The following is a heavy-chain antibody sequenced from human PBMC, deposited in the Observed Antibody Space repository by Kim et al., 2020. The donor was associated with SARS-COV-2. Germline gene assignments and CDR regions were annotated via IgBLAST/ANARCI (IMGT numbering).Heavy chain of an antibody. J-gene: IGHJ4*02. CDR1: GGSISSGDYY. CDR2: IYYSGST. V-gene: IGHV4-30-4*01. CDR3: ARGRLPIGYCSGGSCYAFGY. Sequence: SETLSLTCTVSGGSISSGDYYWSWIRQPPGKGLEWIGYIYYSGSTYYNPSLKSRVTISVDTSKNQFSLKLSSVTAADTAVYYCARGRLPIGYCSGGSCYAFGYWGQGALLTVSS. D-gene: IGHD2-15*01.